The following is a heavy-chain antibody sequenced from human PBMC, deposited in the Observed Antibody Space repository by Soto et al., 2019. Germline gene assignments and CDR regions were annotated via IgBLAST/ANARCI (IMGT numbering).Heavy chain of an antibody. CDR1: RFTFSKYA. Sequence: GGSLRLSCAASRFTFSKYAMNWVRQAPGKGLEWVSVVDYSGRTTYYSDSVKGRFTVSRDNSKNTLYLQMNSLRAEDTAVYYCAKGGTITASALDYWGRGTPVTVSS. CDR2: VDYSGRTT. J-gene: IGHJ4*02. CDR3: AKGGTITASALDY. D-gene: IGHD2-21*02. V-gene: IGHV3-23*01.